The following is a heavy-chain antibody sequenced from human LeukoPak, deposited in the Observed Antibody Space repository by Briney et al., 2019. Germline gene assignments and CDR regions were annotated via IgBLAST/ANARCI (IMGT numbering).Heavy chain of an antibody. D-gene: IGHD3-16*02. Sequence: PGGSLRLSCAASGFTFSSYWMSWVRQAPGKGLEWVANIKQDGSEKYYVDPVKGRFTISRDNAKNSLYLQMNSLRAEDTAVYYCAREKGLYSFDYWGQGTLVTVSS. J-gene: IGHJ4*02. CDR3: AREKGLYSFDY. V-gene: IGHV3-7*01. CDR1: GFTFSSYW. CDR2: IKQDGSEK.